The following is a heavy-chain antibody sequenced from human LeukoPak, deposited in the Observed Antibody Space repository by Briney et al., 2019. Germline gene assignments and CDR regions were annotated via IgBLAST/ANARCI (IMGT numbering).Heavy chain of an antibody. D-gene: IGHD7-27*01. J-gene: IGHJ4*02. CDR1: GFTFSSYA. V-gene: IGHV3-23*01. Sequence: GGSLRLSCAASGFTFSSYAMSWIRQAPGKGLEWVSAIIGSNTNTYYADSVKGRFTVSRDNSKNTLFLQMNSLRAEDTAVYYCAKDGGLWVSAHWGDSWGRGTLVTVSS. CDR3: AKDGGLWVSAHWGDS. CDR2: IIGSNTNT.